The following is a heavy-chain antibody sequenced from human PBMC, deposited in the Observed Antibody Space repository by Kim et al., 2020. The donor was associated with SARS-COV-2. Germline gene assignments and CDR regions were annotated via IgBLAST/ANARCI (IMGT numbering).Heavy chain of an antibody. CDR1: GFTFSSRW. J-gene: IGHJ6*02. D-gene: IGHD3-3*02. CDR2: ISGDGTKT. V-gene: IGHV3-74*01. CDR3: AKDAFFFMDV. Sequence: GGSLRLSCAASGFTFSSRWMDWVRQVPGKGLLCVARISGDGTKTTYADSVKGRFTISRDNAKNTLYLQMNGLRAEDTAIYFCAKDAFFFMDVWGQGTTVTLSS.